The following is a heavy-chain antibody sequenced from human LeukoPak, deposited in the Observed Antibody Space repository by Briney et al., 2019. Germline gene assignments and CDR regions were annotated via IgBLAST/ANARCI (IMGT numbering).Heavy chain of an antibody. D-gene: IGHD1-26*01. J-gene: IGHJ4*02. CDR2: ISSSGSTI. V-gene: IGHV3-48*03. CDR3: ARESPGATRDY. Sequence: QPGGSLRLSCAASGFTFSSYEMNWVRQAPGKGLEWVSYISSSGSTIYYADSVKGRFTISRDNAKNSLYLQMDSLRAEDTAVYYCARESPGATRDYWGQGTLVTVSP. CDR1: GFTFSSYE.